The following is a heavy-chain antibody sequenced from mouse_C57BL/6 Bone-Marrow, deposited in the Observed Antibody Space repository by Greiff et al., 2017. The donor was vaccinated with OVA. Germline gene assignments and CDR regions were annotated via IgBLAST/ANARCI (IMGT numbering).Heavy chain of an antibody. D-gene: IGHD1-1*01. Sequence: VQLQQSGAELVRPGASVKLSCTASGFNITDYYMHWVKQRPEQGLEWIGRIDPEDGDTEYAPKFQGKATMTADTSSNTAYLQLSSLTSEDTAVYYCTTDYYGSSGLNYWGQGTTLTVSS. V-gene: IGHV14-1*01. CDR1: GFNITDYY. J-gene: IGHJ2*01. CDR2: IDPEDGDT. CDR3: TTDYYGSSGLNY.